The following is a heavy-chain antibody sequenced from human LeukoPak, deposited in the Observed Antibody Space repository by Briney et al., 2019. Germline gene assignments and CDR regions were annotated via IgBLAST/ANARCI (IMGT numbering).Heavy chain of an antibody. V-gene: IGHV3-23*01. J-gene: IGHJ6*03. CDR1: GFTFSSYA. D-gene: IGHD4-11*01. CDR2: ISRSGGST. CDR3: TRPGGGGYSNYGPSYYYYYMDV. Sequence: GGSLRLSCATSGFTFSSYAMSWVRQAPGKGLEWVSAISRSGGSTYYADSVKGRFTISRDNSKNTAYLQMNSLKTEDTAVYYCTRPGGGGYSNYGPSYYYYYMDVWGKGTTVTVSS.